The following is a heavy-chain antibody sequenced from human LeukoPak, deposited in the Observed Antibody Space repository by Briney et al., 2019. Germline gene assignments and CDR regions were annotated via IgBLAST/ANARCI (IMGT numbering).Heavy chain of an antibody. Sequence: SETLSLTCTVSGGSISSYYWSWIRQPPGKGLEWIGEINHSGSTNYNPSLKSRVTISVDTSKNQFSLKLSSVTAADTAVYYCARVSGYGYKKPGVGYWGQGTLVTVSS. CDR1: GGSISSYY. CDR2: INHSGST. J-gene: IGHJ4*02. CDR3: ARVSGYGYKKPGVGY. D-gene: IGHD5-24*01. V-gene: IGHV4-34*01.